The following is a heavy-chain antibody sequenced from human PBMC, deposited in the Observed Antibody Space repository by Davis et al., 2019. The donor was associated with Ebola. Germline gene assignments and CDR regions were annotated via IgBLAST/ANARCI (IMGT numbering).Heavy chain of an antibody. Sequence: GGSLRLSCAASGFTFSSYAMHWVRQAPGKGLEWVAVISYDGSNKYYADSVKGRFTISRDNSKNTLYLQMNSLRAEDTAVYYCAKGGGRIDYWGQGTLVTVSS. CDR1: GFTFSSYA. D-gene: IGHD1-26*01. J-gene: IGHJ4*02. V-gene: IGHV3-30-3*01. CDR3: AKGGGRIDY. CDR2: ISYDGSNK.